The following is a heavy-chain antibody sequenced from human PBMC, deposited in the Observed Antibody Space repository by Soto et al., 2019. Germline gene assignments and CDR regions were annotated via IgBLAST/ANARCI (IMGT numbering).Heavy chain of an antibody. V-gene: IGHV4-34*01. Sequence: QVQLQQWGAGLLKPSETLSLTCAVYGGSFSGYYWSLIRQPPGKGLEWIGEINHSGSTNYNPSLKRRVTMSVDTSKNQFSLKLSSVTAADTAVYYCARLRFLEWLLSNDAFDIWGQGTMVTVSS. CDR1: GGSFSGYY. D-gene: IGHD3-3*01. CDR3: ARLRFLEWLLSNDAFDI. CDR2: INHSGST. J-gene: IGHJ3*02.